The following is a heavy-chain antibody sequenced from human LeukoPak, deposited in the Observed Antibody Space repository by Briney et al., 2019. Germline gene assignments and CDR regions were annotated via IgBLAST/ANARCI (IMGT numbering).Heavy chain of an antibody. J-gene: IGHJ4*02. V-gene: IGHV3-30*02. D-gene: IGHD3-16*01. CDR3: ARDMGWNDYVWGTTKGDY. CDR1: AFTFSRYG. CDR2: IRYDGSNK. Sequence: GGSLRLSCAASAFTFSRYGMHWVRQAPGMGLEWVAFIRYDGSNKYYADSVKGRFTISRDNSKNTLYLQMNSLRAEDTAVYYCARDMGWNDYVWGTTKGDYWGQGTLVTVSS.